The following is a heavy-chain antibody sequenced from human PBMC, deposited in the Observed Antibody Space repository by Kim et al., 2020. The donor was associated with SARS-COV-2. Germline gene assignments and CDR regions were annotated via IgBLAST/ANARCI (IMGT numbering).Heavy chain of an antibody. J-gene: IGHJ5*02. CDR1: GFTFSSYS. Sequence: GGSLRLSCAASGFTFSSYSMNWVRQAPGKGLEWVSYISSSSSTIYYADSVKGRFTISRDNAKNSLYLQMNSLRDEDTAVYYCARESRRGSYTPKWFDPWGQGTLVTVSS. V-gene: IGHV3-48*02. CDR2: ISSSSSTI. D-gene: IGHD1-26*01. CDR3: ARESRRGSYTPKWFDP.